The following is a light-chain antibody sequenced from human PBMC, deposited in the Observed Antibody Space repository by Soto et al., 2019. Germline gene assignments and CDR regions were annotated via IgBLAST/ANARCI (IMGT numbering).Light chain of an antibody. CDR3: QTWVTGIQI. V-gene: IGLV4-69*01. J-gene: IGLJ2*01. CDR1: SGHSSYA. CDR2: LNSDGSH. Sequence: QAVVTQSPSASASLGASVKLTCTLRSGHSSYAIAWHQQQPEKGPRYLMKLNSDGSHSKGDGIPDRFSGSSSGAERYLTISSLQSEDVADYYCQTWVTGIQIFGGGTKLTVL.